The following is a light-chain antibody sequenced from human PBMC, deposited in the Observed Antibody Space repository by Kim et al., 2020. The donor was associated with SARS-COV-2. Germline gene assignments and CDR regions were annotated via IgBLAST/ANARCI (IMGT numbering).Light chain of an antibody. V-gene: IGLV1-47*01. J-gene: IGLJ2*01. CDR2: RNN. CDR3: AAWDDSLSGPV. CDR1: SSNIGSNY. Sequence: ELTQPPSASGTPGQRVTISCSGSSSNIGSNYVYWYQQLPGTAPKLLIYRNNQRPSGVPDRFSASKSGTSASLAISGLRSEDETDYYCAAWDDSLSGPVFGGGTQLTVL.